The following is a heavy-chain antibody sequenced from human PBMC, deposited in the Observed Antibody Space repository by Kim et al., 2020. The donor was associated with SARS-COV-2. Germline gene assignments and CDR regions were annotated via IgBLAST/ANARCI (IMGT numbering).Heavy chain of an antibody. J-gene: IGHJ5*02. CDR1: GGSISSSSYF. V-gene: IGHV4-39*01. CDR2: IYYSGST. D-gene: IGHD2-15*01. Sequence: SETLSLTCTVSGGSISSSSYFWGWIRQPPGTGLEWIGSIYYSGSTYYNPSLKSRVTISVDTSKKQFSLKVKSVTAADTGVYFCARGYCSGGSCSAHNWFDTWGQGILVTVSS. CDR3: ARGYCSGGSCSAHNWFDT.